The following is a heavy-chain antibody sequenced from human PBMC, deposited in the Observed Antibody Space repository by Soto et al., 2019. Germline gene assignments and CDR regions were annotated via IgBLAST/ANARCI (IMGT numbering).Heavy chain of an antibody. J-gene: IGHJ4*02. CDR3: ATAGPYYYDSSGYPGDYFDY. D-gene: IGHD3-22*01. Sequence: ASVKVSCKVSGYTLTELSMHWVRQAPGKGLEWMGGFDPEDGETIYAQKFQGRVTMTEDTSTDTAYMELSSLRSEDTAVYYCATAGPYYYDSSGYPGDYFDYWGQGTLVTLSS. V-gene: IGHV1-24*01. CDR1: GYTLTELS. CDR2: FDPEDGET.